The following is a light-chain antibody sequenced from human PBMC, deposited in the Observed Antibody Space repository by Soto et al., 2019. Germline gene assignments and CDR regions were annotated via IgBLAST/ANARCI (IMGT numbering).Light chain of an antibody. CDR1: QTINTF. CDR3: QQTSSVPRT. Sequence: DIQMTQSPSSLSASVGDSVTITCRASQTINTFLNWYQQRPGEAPKLLIYLTSNLHTGVPSRFSGSGSGTDFTLTISSLQHEDFATYYCQQTSSVPRTFGQGTKLEIK. J-gene: IGKJ2*01. CDR2: LTS. V-gene: IGKV1-39*01.